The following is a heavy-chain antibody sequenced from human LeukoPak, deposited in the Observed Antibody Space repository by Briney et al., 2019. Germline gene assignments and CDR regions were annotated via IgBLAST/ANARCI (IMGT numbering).Heavy chain of an antibody. V-gene: IGHV1-18*01. D-gene: IGHD3-10*01. CDR3: ARKGIKVRGVIN. CDR2: ISAYNGNT. CDR1: GYTFTSYG. Sequence: GASVKVSCKASGYTFTSYGISWVRQAPGQGLEWMGWISAYNGNTNYAQKFQGRVTMTRNTSISTAYVELSSLRSEDTAVYYCARKGIKVRGVINWGQGTLVTVSS. J-gene: IGHJ4*02.